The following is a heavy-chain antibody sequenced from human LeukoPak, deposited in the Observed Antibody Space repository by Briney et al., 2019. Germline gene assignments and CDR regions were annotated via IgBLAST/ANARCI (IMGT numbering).Heavy chain of an antibody. J-gene: IGHJ6*02. V-gene: IGHV3-53*01. CDR1: GFTFSSYA. Sequence: PGRSLRLSCAASGFTFSSYAMHWVRQAPGKGLEWVSVIYSGGSTYYADSVKGRFTISRDNSKNTLYLQMNSLRAEDTAVYYCARDESSKYYYYYGMDVWGQGTTVTVSS. CDR2: IYSGGST. D-gene: IGHD6-13*01. CDR3: ARDESSKYYYYYGMDV.